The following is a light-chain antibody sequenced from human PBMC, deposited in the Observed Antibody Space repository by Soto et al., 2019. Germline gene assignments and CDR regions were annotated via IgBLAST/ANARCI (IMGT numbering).Light chain of an antibody. J-gene: IGKJ4*01. CDR3: QQYNTWPPLT. CDR2: GVA. V-gene: IGKV3-15*01. Sequence: EIVLTQSPATLSVSPGERATLSCRASQSVNFNLAWYQQKPGQAPRLLLSGVATRATGVPARFSGSGSGTEFTLTINNRQYEDSAIYYCQQYNTWPPLTFGGGTKVEV. CDR1: QSVNFN.